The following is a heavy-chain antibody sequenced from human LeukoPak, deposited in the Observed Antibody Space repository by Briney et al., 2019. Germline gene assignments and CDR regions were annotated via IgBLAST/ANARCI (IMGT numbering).Heavy chain of an antibody. J-gene: IGHJ4*02. D-gene: IGHD4-17*01. Sequence: PGGSLRLSCAASGFTFSSYSMNWVRQAPGKGLEWVSYISSSSSTIYYADSVKGRFTISRDNAKNSLYLQMNSLRAEDTAVYYCAREDYGDYGGFDYWGQGTLVTVSS. CDR3: AREDYGDYGGFDY. V-gene: IGHV3-48*01. CDR1: GFTFSSYS. CDR2: ISSSSSTI.